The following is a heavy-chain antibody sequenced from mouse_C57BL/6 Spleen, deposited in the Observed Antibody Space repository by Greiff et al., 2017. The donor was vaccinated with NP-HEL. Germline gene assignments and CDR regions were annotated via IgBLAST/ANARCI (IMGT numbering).Heavy chain of an antibody. CDR3: ARGDYDYAGWFAY. CDR1: GYTFTSYW. V-gene: IGHV1-53*01. J-gene: IGHJ3*01. Sequence: QVQLQQPGTELVKPGASVKLSCKASGYTFTSYWMHWVKQRPGQGLEWIGNINPSNGGTNYNEKFKSKATLTVEKSSSTAYMPLRRLTSEDASDYDCARGDYDYAGWFAYWGQGTLVTVSA. CDR2: INPSNGGT. D-gene: IGHD2-4*01.